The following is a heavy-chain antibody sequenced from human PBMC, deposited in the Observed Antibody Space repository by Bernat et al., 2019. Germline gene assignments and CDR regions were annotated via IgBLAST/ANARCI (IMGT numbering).Heavy chain of an antibody. V-gene: IGHV3-48*01. J-gene: IGHJ4*02. CDR2: ISSSSSTI. CDR3: ARDDVNGVVY. Sequence: EVQLVESGGGLVQPGGSLRLSCAASGFTFNSYSMNWVRQAPGKGLEWVSYISSSSSTIYYADSVKGRFTISRDNDKNSLYLQMNSLRAEDTAVYYCARDDVNGVVYWGQGTLVTVSS. CDR1: GFTFNSYS. D-gene: IGHD2-21*01.